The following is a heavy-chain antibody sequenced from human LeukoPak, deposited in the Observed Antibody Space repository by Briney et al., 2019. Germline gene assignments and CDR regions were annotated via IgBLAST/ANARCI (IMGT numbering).Heavy chain of an antibody. CDR3: AKIDRESSGGFFDY. CDR2: VSGNGNSA. J-gene: IGHJ4*02. Sequence: GGSLRLSCAASGFTFSIYAMSWVRQAPGKGLEWVSAVSGNGNSAYYAGSVKGRFTISRDNSKNTLYLQIDSLRAEDTAVYYCAKIDRESSGGFFDYWGQGTLVTVSS. CDR1: GFTFSIYA. D-gene: IGHD6-19*01. V-gene: IGHV3-23*01.